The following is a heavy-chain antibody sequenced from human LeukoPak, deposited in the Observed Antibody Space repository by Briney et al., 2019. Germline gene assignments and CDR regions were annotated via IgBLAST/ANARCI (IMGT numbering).Heavy chain of an antibody. CDR2: IYPGDSDT. CDR1: GYYFLSYW. D-gene: IGHD3-10*01. Sequence: GESLKISCKGSGYYFLSYWSGWVRQTPGKGLEWLGIIYPGDSDTTYSPSFQGQVTISADKSISTAYLQWSGLKASDTAMYYCARPNYYGSGSPAGYWGQGTLVTVSS. J-gene: IGHJ4*02. V-gene: IGHV5-51*01. CDR3: ARPNYYGSGSPAGY.